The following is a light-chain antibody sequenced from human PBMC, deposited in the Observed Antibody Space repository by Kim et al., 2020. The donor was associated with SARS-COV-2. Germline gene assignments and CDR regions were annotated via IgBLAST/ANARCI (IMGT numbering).Light chain of an antibody. V-gene: IGLV3-1*01. CDR3: QAWDRSRYV. CDR1: KLGDKY. Sequence: SYELTQPPSVSVSPGQTASITCSGDKLGDKYACWYQQKPGQSPVLVIYQDSKRPSGIPERFSGSNSGNTATLTISGTQAMDEADYYCQAWDRSRYV. CDR2: QDS. J-gene: IGLJ1*01.